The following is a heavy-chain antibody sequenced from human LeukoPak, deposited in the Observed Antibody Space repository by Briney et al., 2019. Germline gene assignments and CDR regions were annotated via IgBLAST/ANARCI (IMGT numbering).Heavy chain of an antibody. D-gene: IGHD4-11*01. CDR2: IYASGST. CDR1: GFTFTNHW. Sequence: GSLRLSCAASGFTFTNHWMSWVRQAPGKGLEWIGRIYASGSTTYNPSLKSRVTMSVDTSKNQFSLKLSSVTAADTAVYYCARDLSVTTWFDPWGRGTLVIVSS. J-gene: IGHJ5*02. V-gene: IGHV4-4*07. CDR3: ARDLSVTTWFDP.